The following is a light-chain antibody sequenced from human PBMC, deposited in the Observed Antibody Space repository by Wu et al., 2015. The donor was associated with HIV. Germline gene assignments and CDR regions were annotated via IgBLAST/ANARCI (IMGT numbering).Light chain of an antibody. CDR2: DAS. CDR1: RSVSSA. Sequence: EIVLTQSPAALSISPGERATLSCRASRSVSSAVAWYQQKPGQAPRLLIYDASNRATGIPARFTGGGSGTDFTLTISRLEPEDFAVYYCQQYGSSPPRTFGQGTKVEIK. CDR3: QQYGSSPPRT. V-gene: IGKV3-20*01. J-gene: IGKJ1*01.